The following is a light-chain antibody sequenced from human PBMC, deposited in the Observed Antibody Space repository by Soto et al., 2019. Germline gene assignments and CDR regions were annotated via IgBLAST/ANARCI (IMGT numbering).Light chain of an antibody. J-gene: IGKJ2*01. CDR2: DAS. Sequence: EIVLTQSPATLSLSPGERATLSCRASRSVSGFLAWYQQKPGQAPRLLIYDASNRATGIPARFSGSGSGTDFTLTISSLEPEDFAVYYCQQYGNFPYTFGQGTKLEIK. V-gene: IGKV3-11*01. CDR1: RSVSGF. CDR3: QQYGNFPYT.